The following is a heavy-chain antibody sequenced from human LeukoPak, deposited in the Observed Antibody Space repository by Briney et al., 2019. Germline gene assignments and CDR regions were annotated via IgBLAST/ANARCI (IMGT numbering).Heavy chain of an antibody. CDR2: MNPNSGNT. D-gene: IGHD3-16*02. CDR3: ARGRRGYVWGSHQYPLGY. V-gene: IGHV1-8*01. CDR1: GYTFTSYD. J-gene: IGHJ4*02. Sequence: ASVKVSCKASGYTFTSYDINWVRQATGQGLEWMGWMNPNSGNTGYAQKFQGRVTMTRNTSISTAYMELSSLRSEDTAVYYCARGRRGYVWGSHQYPLGYWGQGTLVTVSS.